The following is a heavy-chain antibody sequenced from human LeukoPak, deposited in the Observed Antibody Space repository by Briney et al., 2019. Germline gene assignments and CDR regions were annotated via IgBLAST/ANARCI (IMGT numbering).Heavy chain of an antibody. Sequence: GGSLRLSCAASGFTFTSYSMNWVRQAPGKGLEWVSTISGGGGSTYYADSVKGRFTISRDNSKNTLYLQMNSLRAEDTAVYYCAGTFSSSWYVGNWFDPWGQGTLVTVSS. CDR3: AGTFSSSWYVGNWFDP. D-gene: IGHD6-13*01. V-gene: IGHV3-23*01. CDR2: ISGGGGST. J-gene: IGHJ5*02. CDR1: GFTFTSYS.